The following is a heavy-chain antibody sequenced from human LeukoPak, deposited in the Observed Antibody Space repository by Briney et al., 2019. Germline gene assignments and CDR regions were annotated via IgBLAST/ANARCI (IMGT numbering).Heavy chain of an antibody. CDR3: AIGSYPCQY. V-gene: IGHV4-4*09. CDR2: IHNSGTT. CDR1: SGSIGSYY. Sequence: SETLSLTCSPSSGSIGSYYWSRIRQPPGKGLEWIALIHNSGTTNCNPSLKSRVTLSLDTSKKRLSLKLNSVTAADTAVYYCAIGSYPCQYWGQGTLVTVSS. D-gene: IGHD3-10*01. J-gene: IGHJ4*02.